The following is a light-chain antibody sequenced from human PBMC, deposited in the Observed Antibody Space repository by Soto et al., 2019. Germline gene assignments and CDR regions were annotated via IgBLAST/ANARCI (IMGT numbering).Light chain of an antibody. CDR2: GAS. J-gene: IGKJ1*01. V-gene: IGKV3-20*01. Sequence: MVLTQSPGTLSFSPWESSTLSFRASQSVSNNYLAWYQQKPGQAPRLLIYGASNRATGIPDRFSGSGSGTDFTLTISRLEPEDFAVYYCQQYGSSGTFGQGTKVDIK. CDR1: QSVSNNY. CDR3: QQYGSSGT.